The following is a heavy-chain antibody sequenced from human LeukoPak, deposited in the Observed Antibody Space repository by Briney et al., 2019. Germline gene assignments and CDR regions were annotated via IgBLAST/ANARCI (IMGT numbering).Heavy chain of an antibody. CDR1: GYTFSNFG. CDR2: ISGNNDNP. V-gene: IGHV1-18*01. Sequence: GATVKVSCKTSGYTFSNFGINWVRQAPGQGLEWMGWISGNNDNPNYGQKFQGRFTVTTDSSTSTAYMELRNLTFDDTAVYYCARDGTSTDDYWGQGTLVTVPT. D-gene: IGHD2-2*01. CDR3: ARDGTSTDDY. J-gene: IGHJ4*02.